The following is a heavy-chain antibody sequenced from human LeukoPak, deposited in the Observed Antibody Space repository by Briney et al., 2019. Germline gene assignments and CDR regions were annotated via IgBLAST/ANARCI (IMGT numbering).Heavy chain of an antibody. J-gene: IGHJ1*01. V-gene: IGHV1-8*01. D-gene: IGHD3-22*01. CDR2: MNPNSGNT. Sequence: RGASVKVSCKASGYTFTSYDINWVRQATGQGLEWMGWMNPNSGNTGYAQKFQGRVTMTRNTSISTAYMELSSLRSEDTAVYYCAKGLEGRSWSRVITHWGQGTLVTVSS. CDR3: AKGLEGRSWSRVITH. CDR1: GYTFTSYD.